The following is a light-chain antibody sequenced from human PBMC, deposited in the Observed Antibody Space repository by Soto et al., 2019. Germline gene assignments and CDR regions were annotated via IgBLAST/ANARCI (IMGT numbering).Light chain of an antibody. CDR3: QHSYSTPFT. CDR2: AAS. CDR1: QSISSN. Sequence: DIQMTQSPSSLPASVGDRVTITCRAGQSISSNLNWYQQRPGKAPELLIFAASSLQSGVPSRFSGRGSGTDFTLTISSLQPADFPTYYCQHSYSTPFTFGPGTRVDLK. V-gene: IGKV1-39*01. J-gene: IGKJ3*01.